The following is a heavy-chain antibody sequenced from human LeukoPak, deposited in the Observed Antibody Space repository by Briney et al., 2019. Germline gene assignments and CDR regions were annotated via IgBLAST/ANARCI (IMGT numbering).Heavy chain of an antibody. J-gene: IGHJ4*02. Sequence: SETLSLTCAVYGGSFSGCYWSWIRQPPGKGLEWIGEINHSGSTNYNPSLKSRVTISVDTSKNQFSLKLSSVTAADTAVYYCARGRVAVAATYYYFDYWGQGTLVTVSS. CDR2: INHSGST. CDR1: GGSFSGCY. D-gene: IGHD6-19*01. V-gene: IGHV4-34*01. CDR3: ARGRVAVAATYYYFDY.